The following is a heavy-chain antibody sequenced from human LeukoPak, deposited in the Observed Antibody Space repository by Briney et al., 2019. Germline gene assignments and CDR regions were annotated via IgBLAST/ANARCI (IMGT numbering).Heavy chain of an antibody. CDR1: GFTFSSYG. J-gene: IGHJ4*02. D-gene: IGHD1-26*01. CDR3: ARDLSSGSYDY. V-gene: IGHV3-30*03. CDR2: ISYDGSNK. Sequence: PGRPLRLSCAASGFTFSSYGMHWVRQAPGKGLEWVAVISYDGSNKYYADSVKGRFTISRDNSKNTLYLQMNSLRAEDTAVYYCARDLSSGSYDYWGQGTLVTVSS.